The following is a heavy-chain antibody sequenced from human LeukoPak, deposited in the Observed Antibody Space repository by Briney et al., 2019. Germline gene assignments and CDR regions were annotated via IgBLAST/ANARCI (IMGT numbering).Heavy chain of an antibody. V-gene: IGHV5-51*01. CDR1: GYRFATYW. Sequence: GESLKISCKGSGYRFATYWIGWVRQMPGKGLEGMGSIYPDDSDTRYSPSFQGQVTISVDQSISTDYLQWSSLNASHTAMYYCTNLSPISKEGSYGMDVWGQGTTVTVSS. CDR3: TNLSPISKEGSYGMDV. J-gene: IGHJ6*02. D-gene: IGHD5/OR15-5a*01. CDR2: IYPDDSDT.